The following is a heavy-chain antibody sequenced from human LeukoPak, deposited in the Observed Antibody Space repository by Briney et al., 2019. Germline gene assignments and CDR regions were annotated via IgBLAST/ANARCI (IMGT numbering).Heavy chain of an antibody. V-gene: IGHV3-30*18. CDR1: GFTFSSYG. CDR2: ISYDGSNK. D-gene: IGHD3-10*01. Sequence: GRSLRLSCAASGFTFSSYGMHWVRQAPGKGLEWVAVISYDGSNKYSADSVKGRFTISRDNSKNTLYLQMNSLRAEDTAVYYYAKEYYAKYYFDYWGQGTLVTVSS. CDR3: AKEYYAKYYFDY. J-gene: IGHJ4*02.